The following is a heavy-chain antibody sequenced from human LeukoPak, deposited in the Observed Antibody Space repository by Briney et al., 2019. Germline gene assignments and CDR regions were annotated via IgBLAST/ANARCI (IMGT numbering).Heavy chain of an antibody. D-gene: IGHD3-10*01. CDR1: GFTFSSYE. V-gene: IGHV3-48*03. CDR2: ISSSGSTI. CDR3: AREREWFEEFDY. J-gene: IGHJ4*02. Sequence: GGSLRLSCAASGFTFSSYEMNWVRQAPGKGLEWVSYISSSGSTIYYAGSVKGRFTISRDNAKNSLYLQMNSLRAEDTAVYYCAREREWFEEFDYWGQGTLVTVSS.